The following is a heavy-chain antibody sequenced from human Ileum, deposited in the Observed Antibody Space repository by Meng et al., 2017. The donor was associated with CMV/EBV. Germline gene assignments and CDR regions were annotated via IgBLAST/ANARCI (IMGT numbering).Heavy chain of an antibody. J-gene: IGHJ5*02. V-gene: IGHV4-4*02. CDR3: ARAILGVVIMGNWVDP. CDR1: GTRRRSKR. CDR2: SCHSGST. D-gene: IGHD3-3*01. Sequence: GTRRRSKRWSWVRQPPRKGLEWDRESCHSGSTNYNKYLKSRVTISVDKSKNQFSLKLSSVTAADTAVYYCARAILGVVIMGNWVDPWGQGTLVTVSS.